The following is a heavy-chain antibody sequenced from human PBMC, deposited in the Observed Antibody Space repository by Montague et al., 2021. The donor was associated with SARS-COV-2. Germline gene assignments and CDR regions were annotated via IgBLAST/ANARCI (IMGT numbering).Heavy chain of an antibody. V-gene: IGHV3-30-3*01. CDR1: GFTFSSYA. CDR3: LGELSLSLDY. CDR2: ISYDGSNK. D-gene: IGHD3-16*02. J-gene: IGHJ4*02. Sequence: SLRLSCAASGFTFSSYAMHWVRQAPGKGLEWVAVISYDGSNKYYADSMKGRFTISRDNSKNTLYLQMNSLRAEDTAVYYCLGELSLSLDYWGQGTLVTVSS.